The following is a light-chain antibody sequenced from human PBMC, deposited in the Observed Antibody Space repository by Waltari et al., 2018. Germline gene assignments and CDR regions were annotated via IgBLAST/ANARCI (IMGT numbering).Light chain of an antibody. CDR3: QQYYSTPPT. CDR2: WAS. J-gene: IGKJ1*01. V-gene: IGKV4-1*01. Sequence: DIVMTQSPDSLAVSLGERATLSCKSSQSLLYSLNNKNYLAWYQQKPGQPPKLLISWASTRKSGVPDRFSGSGSGTDFTLIVSSLQAEDVAVYYCQQYYSTPPTFGQGTRVEIK. CDR1: QSLLYSLNNKNY.